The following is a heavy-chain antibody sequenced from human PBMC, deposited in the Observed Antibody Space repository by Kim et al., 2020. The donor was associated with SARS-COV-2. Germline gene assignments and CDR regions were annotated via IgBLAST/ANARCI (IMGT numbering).Heavy chain of an antibody. D-gene: IGHD2-2*02. CDR3: ARDLSKNKPIHTLDI. CDR2: ISYDGSNK. J-gene: IGHJ3*02. Sequence: AGSLRLSCAASGFTFSSYAMHWVRQAPGKGLEWVAVISYDGSNKYYADSVKGRFTISRDNSKNTLYLQMNSLRAEDTAVYYCARDLSKNKPIHTLDIWGQGTMVTVSS. CDR1: GFTFSSYA. V-gene: IGHV3-30*04.